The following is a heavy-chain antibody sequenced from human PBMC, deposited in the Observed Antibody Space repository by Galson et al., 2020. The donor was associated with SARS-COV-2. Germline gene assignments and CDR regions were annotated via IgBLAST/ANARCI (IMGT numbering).Heavy chain of an antibody. CDR2: IGTAGDT. V-gene: IGHV3-13*01. D-gene: IGHD6-13*01. CDR1: GFTFSSYD. CDR3: ARGSSWYYYYYGMDV. J-gene: IGHJ6*02. Sequence: GGCLRLSCAASGFTFSSYDMHWVRQATGKGLEWVSAIGTAGDTYYPGSVKGRFTISRENAKNSLYLQMNSLRAGDTAVYYCARGSSWYYYYYGMDVWGQGTTVTVSS.